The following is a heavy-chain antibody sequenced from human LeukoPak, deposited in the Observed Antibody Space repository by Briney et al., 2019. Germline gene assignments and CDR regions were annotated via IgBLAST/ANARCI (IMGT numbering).Heavy chain of an antibody. CDR2: ISSSSSYI. CDR3: ARTTTVVTPALWRQKHNWFDP. J-gene: IGHJ5*02. D-gene: IGHD4-23*01. Sequence: GGSLRLSCAASGFTFSSYSMNWVRQAPGKGPEWVSSISSSSSYIYYADSVKGRFTISRDNAKNSLYLQMNSLRAEDTAVYYCARTTTVVTPALWRQKHNWFDPWGQGTLVTVSS. V-gene: IGHV3-21*01. CDR1: GFTFSSYS.